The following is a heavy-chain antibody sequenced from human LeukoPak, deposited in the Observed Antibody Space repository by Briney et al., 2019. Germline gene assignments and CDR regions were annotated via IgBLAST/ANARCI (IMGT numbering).Heavy chain of an antibody. D-gene: IGHD2-21*01. V-gene: IGHV1-69*04. Sequence: SVKVSCKTSGGSFSTYVINWVRQAPGQGLEWMGRTLPVLGTVNYAQSFQGRVNITADTATNTGYMELSSLKSEDTAVYYCARGGVVEIGAVGMDVGGQGTTVTVSS. J-gene: IGHJ6*02. CDR3: ARGGVVEIGAVGMDV. CDR2: TLPVLGTV. CDR1: GGSFSTYV.